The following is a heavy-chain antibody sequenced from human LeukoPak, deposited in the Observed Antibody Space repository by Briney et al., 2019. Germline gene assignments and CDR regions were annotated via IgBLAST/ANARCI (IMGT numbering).Heavy chain of an antibody. D-gene: IGHD1-7*01. CDR3: ARWKSLKGTFDY. J-gene: IGHJ4*02. V-gene: IGHV3-30*04. Sequence: GGSLRLSCEASGFTFSNYATNWVRQAPGKGLEWVAVISYDGNKKYYADSVEGRFTISRDNSKNTLYLQMNSLRAEDTAVYYCARWKSLKGTFDYWGQGTLVTVSS. CDR1: GFTFSNYA. CDR2: ISYDGNKK.